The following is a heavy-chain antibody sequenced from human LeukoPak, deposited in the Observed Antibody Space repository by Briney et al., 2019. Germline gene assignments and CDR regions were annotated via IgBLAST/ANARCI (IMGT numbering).Heavy chain of an antibody. CDR2: ISSSSSSYI. V-gene: IGHV3-21*01. Sequence: PGGSLRLSCAASGFTFSSYSMNWVRQAPGKGLEWVSSISSSSSSYIYYADSVKGRFTISRDNAKNSLYLQMNSLRAEDTAVYYCATGYSSSWSFDYWGQGTLVTVSS. D-gene: IGHD6-13*01. CDR3: ATGYSSSWSFDY. J-gene: IGHJ4*02. CDR1: GFTFSSYS.